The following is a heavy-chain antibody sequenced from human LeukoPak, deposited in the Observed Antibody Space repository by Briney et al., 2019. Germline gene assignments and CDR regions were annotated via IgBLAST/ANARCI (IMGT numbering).Heavy chain of an antibody. D-gene: IGHD6-19*01. V-gene: IGHV3-21*01. Sequence: GGSLRLSCAVSGFTFSSYSMNWVRQAPGKGLEWVSSISSSGSYIYYADSVKGRFTISRDNAKNSLYLQMNSLRAEDTGVYYCARDFSSGMDVWGQGTTVTVSS. CDR1: GFTFSSYS. CDR2: ISSSGSYI. J-gene: IGHJ6*02. CDR3: ARDFSSGMDV.